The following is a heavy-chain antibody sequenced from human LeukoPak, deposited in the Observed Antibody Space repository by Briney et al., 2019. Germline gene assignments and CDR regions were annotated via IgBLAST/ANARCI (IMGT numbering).Heavy chain of an antibody. J-gene: IGHJ4*02. CDR1: GGSFSGYY. Sequence: SETLSLTCAVYGGSFSGYYWSWIRQPPGTGLEWIGEINHSGSTNYNPSLKSRVTISVDTSKNQFSLKLSAVTAADTAVYYCARGSSTPGCWYFNYWGQGILVTVSS. CDR2: INHSGST. D-gene: IGHD1-14*01. V-gene: IGHV4-34*01. CDR3: ARGSSTPGCWYFNY.